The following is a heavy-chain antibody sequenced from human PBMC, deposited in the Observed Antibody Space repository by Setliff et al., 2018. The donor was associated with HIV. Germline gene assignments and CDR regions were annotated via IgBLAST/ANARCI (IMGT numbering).Heavy chain of an antibody. CDR2: INHSGST. J-gene: IGHJ6*03. D-gene: IGHD2-15*01. V-gene: IGHV4-34*01. CDR3: ARVSITYWYSIPTFYYYYMDV. CDR1: GGSFNGYS. Sequence: SETLSLTCAVYGGSFNGYSWTWIRQPPGKGLEWIGGINHSGSTNYNPSLKSRVTISVDTSKNQFSLKLRSVTATDTAMYYCARVSITYWYSIPTFYYYYMDVWGKGTKVTVSS.